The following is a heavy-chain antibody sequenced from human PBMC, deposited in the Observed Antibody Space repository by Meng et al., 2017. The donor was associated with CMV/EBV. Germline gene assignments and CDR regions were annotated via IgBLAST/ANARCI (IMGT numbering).Heavy chain of an antibody. V-gene: IGHV3-23*03. D-gene: IGHD2-2*01. Sequence: GGSLRLSCAASGFTFSSYAMSWVRQAPGKGLEWVSVIYSGGSSTYYADSVKGRFTISRDNSKNTLYLQMNRLRAEDTAVYYCAKRYCSSTSCPRTLNYYYYYGMDVWGQGTTVTVSS. CDR3: AKRYCSSTSCPRTLNYYYYYGMDV. CDR1: GFTFSSYA. CDR2: IYSGGSST. J-gene: IGHJ6*02.